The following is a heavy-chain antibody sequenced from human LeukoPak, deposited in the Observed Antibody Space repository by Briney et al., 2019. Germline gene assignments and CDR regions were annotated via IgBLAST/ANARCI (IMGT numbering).Heavy chain of an antibody. CDR3: ARSSRSYEELSFDY. CDR2: INPNSGGT. D-gene: IGHD3-16*01. J-gene: IGHJ4*02. Sequence: ASVTVSCKASGYTFTVYYMHWVRQAPGQGLEWMGWINPNSGGTNYAQKFQGRVTMTRDTSISTAYMELSRLRSDDTAVYYCARSSRSYEELSFDYWGQGTLVTVSS. CDR1: GYTFTVYY. V-gene: IGHV1-2*02.